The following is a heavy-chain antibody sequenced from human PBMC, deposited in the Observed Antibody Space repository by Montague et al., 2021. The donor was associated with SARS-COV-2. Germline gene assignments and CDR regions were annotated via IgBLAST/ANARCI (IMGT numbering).Heavy chain of an antibody. CDR3: ARAYCGGDCHVGP. D-gene: IGHD2-21*02. Sequence: SETLSLTCTVSVGSISNHYWTWIRQPPGKGLEWIGYIYDSGSANYNPSXKSRSTISVDTSNNQFSLRLSSVTAADTAVYYCARAYCGGDCHVGPWGQGILVTVSS. CDR2: IYDSGSA. CDR1: VGSISNHY. J-gene: IGHJ5*02. V-gene: IGHV4-59*11.